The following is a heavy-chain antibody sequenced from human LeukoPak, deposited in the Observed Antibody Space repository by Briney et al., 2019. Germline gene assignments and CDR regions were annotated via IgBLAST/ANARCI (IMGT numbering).Heavy chain of an antibody. Sequence: SQTLSLTCAISGDSVSSNSAAWNWIRQSPSRGLEWLGRTYYRSKWYSEYALSLRGRLTIKPDTSKNQFSLQLNSVTPEDTAVYYCARTGGWFDYWGQGTPVTVSS. CDR3: ARTGGWFDY. V-gene: IGHV6-1*01. J-gene: IGHJ5*01. CDR2: TYYRSKWYS. D-gene: IGHD4-23*01. CDR1: GDSVSSNSAA.